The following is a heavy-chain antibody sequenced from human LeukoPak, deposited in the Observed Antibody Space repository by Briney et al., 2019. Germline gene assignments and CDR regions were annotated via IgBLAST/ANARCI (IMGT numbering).Heavy chain of an antibody. D-gene: IGHD3-3*01. V-gene: IGHV4-59*01. CDR1: GGSISSYY. CDR2: IYYSGST. J-gene: IGHJ5*02. CDR3: ARALGSITIFGVARGWFDP. Sequence: PSETLSLTCTVSGGSISSYYWSWIRQPPGKGLEWIGYIYYSGSTNYNPSLKSRVTISVDTSKNQFSLKLSSVTAADTAVYYCARALGSITIFGVARGWFDPWGQGTLVTVSS.